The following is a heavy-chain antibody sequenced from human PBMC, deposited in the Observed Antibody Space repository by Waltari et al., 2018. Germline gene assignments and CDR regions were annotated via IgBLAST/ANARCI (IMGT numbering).Heavy chain of an antibody. CDR1: GGSISSGGYY. CDR2: IYYSGST. D-gene: IGHD6-13*01. Sequence: QVQLQESGPGLVKPSQTLSLTCTVSGGSISSGGYYWSWIRQHPGKGLEWIGYIYYSGSTYYNPSLKRRVTISVDTSKNQFSLKLSSVTAADTAVYYCARGRFLLAAAGNFDYWGQGTLVTVSS. V-gene: IGHV4-31*03. CDR3: ARGRFLLAAAGNFDY. J-gene: IGHJ4*02.